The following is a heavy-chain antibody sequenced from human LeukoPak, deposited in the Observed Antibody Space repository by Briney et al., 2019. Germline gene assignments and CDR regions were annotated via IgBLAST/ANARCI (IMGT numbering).Heavy chain of an antibody. CDR2: INPNSGGT. CDR3: ARELYSGSYYWYFDL. CDR1: GYTFTGYY. J-gene: IGHJ2*01. V-gene: IGHV1-2*02. Sequence: ASVKVSCKASGYTFTGYYMHWVRQAPGQGLEWMGWINPNSGGTNYAQKFQGRVTMTRDTSISTAYMELSRLRSEDTAVYYCARELYSGSYYWYFDLWGRGTLVTVSS. D-gene: IGHD1-26*01.